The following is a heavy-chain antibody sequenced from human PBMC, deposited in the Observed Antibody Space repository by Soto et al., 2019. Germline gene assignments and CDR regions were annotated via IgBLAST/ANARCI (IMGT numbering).Heavy chain of an antibody. Sequence: ASVKVSCKASGYTFTSYDINWVRQATGQGLEWMGWMNPNSGNTGYAQKFQGRVTMTRNTSISTAYMELSSLRFEDTAVYYCARGFQQQLVLDYYYYYMDVWGKGTTVTVSS. D-gene: IGHD6-13*01. CDR3: ARGFQQQLVLDYYYYYMDV. CDR2: MNPNSGNT. V-gene: IGHV1-8*01. J-gene: IGHJ6*03. CDR1: GYTFTSYD.